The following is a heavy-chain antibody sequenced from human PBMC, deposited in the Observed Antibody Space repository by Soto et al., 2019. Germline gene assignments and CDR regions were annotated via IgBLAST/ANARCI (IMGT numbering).Heavy chain of an antibody. CDR3: AKMRGGSYYFYYYGMDV. CDR1: GESFSAYY. CDR2: IFHTGST. Sequence: QVQLQQWGAGLLKPSETLSLTCAVYGESFSAYYWSWIRQPPGMGLEWIGEIFHTGSTNYNPSLKSRVTLSLETSKNQFSLRLSSVTAADTAVYYCAKMRGGSYYFYYYGMDVWGQGTTVTVSS. J-gene: IGHJ6*02. D-gene: IGHD1-26*01. V-gene: IGHV4-34*02.